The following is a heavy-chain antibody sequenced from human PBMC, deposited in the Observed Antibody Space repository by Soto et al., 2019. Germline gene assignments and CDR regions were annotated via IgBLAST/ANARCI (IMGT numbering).Heavy chain of an antibody. CDR3: ARGSPLGQLWGLVDY. Sequence: SVKVSCKASGGTFSSYAISWVRQAPRQGLEWMGGIIPIFGTANYAQKFQGRVTITADESTSTAYMELSSLRSEDTAVYYCARGSPLGQLWGLVDYWGQGSLVTVS. V-gene: IGHV1-69*13. CDR2: IIPIFGTA. J-gene: IGHJ4*02. CDR1: GGTFSSYA. D-gene: IGHD5-18*01.